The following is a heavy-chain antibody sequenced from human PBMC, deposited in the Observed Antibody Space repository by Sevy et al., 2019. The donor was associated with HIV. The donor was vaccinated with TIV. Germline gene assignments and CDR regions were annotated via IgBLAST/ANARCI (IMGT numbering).Heavy chain of an antibody. Sequence: GGSLRLSCAASGFTFSSYEMNWVRQAPGKGLEWVSYISSSGSTIYYADSVKGRFTISRDNAKNSLYLQMNSLRAEDTAVYYCATTTVTRNYYYYGMDVWGQGTTVTVSS. D-gene: IGHD4-4*01. CDR2: ISSSGSTI. V-gene: IGHV3-48*03. CDR3: ATTTVTRNYYYYGMDV. J-gene: IGHJ6*02. CDR1: GFTFSSYE.